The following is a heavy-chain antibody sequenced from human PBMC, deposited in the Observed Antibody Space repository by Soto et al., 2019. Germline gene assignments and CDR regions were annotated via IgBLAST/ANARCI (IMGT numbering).Heavy chain of an antibody. J-gene: IGHJ4*02. V-gene: IGHV3-74*01. CDR3: XXXXXXXX. Sequence: EVQLVESGGGLVQPGGSLRLSCTASGFTFSNYWMHWVRQAPGKGLVWLSRISTDGSTTIYADSVKGRFTISRDNXXXXXXXXXXXXXXXXXXXXXXXXXXXXXXXGQGTLVTVSS. CDR1: GFTFSNYW. CDR2: ISTDGSTT.